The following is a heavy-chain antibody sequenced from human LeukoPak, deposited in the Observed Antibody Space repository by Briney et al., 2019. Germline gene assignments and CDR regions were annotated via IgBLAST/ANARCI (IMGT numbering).Heavy chain of an antibody. CDR2: ISSSSSYI. Sequence: GGSLRLSCAASGFTFSSYSMTWVRQAPGKGLEWVSSISSSSSYIYYADSVKGRFTISRDNAKNSLYLQMNSLRAEDTAVYYCARVEGSKLDYWAREPWSPSPQ. CDR1: GFTFSSYS. J-gene: IGHJ4*02. CDR3: ARVEGSKLDY. V-gene: IGHV3-21*01.